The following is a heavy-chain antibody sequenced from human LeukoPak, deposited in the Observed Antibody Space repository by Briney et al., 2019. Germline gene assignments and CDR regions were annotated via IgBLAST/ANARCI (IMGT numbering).Heavy chain of an antibody. V-gene: IGHV4-59*01. CDR1: GGSISSYY. J-gene: IGHJ6*02. CDR2: IYYSGST. Sequence: SGTLSLTCSVSGGSISSYYWSWIRQPPGKGLEYIGYIYYSGSTNYNPSLKSRVTISVDTSKDQFSLNLTSVTAADTAVYYCARQKCISTTCPSRYVMDVWGQGTTVTVSS. D-gene: IGHD2-2*01. CDR3: ARQKCISTTCPSRYVMDV.